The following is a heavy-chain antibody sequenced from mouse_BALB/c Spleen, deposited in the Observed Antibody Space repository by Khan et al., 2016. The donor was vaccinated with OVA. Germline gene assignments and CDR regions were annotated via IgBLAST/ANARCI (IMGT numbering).Heavy chain of an antibody. J-gene: IGHJ2*01. Sequence: EVQLQESGPGLVKPSQSLSLTCTVTGYSITSVYAWNWIRQFPGNKLEWMGYISYSGVTSYTPSLQSRISITRDTSKNQFFLQLNSVTTEDTATYDCARGNYYRYYFDYWGHGTTLTVSS. D-gene: IGHD1-1*01. V-gene: IGHV3-2*02. CDR2: ISYSGVT. CDR1: GYSITSVYA. CDR3: ARGNYYRYYFDY.